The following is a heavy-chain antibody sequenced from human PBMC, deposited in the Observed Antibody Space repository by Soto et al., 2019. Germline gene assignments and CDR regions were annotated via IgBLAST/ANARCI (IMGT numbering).Heavy chain of an antibody. CDR3: TRRGAAPHYYGMDV. V-gene: IGHV3-73*01. J-gene: IGHJ6*02. Sequence: EVQLVESGGGLVQPGGSLKLSCAASGFTFSGSAMHWVRQASGKGLEWVGRIRSKANSYATAYAASVKGRFTISRDDSKNTAYLQMNSMKTEDTAVYYCTRRGAAPHYYGMDVWGQGTTVTVSS. CDR1: GFTFSGSA. CDR2: IRSKANSYAT. D-gene: IGHD6-6*01.